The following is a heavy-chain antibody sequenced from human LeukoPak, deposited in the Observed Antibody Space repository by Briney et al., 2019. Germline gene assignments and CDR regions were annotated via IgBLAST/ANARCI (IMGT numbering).Heavy chain of an antibody. J-gene: IGHJ5*02. V-gene: IGHV1-2*04. D-gene: IGHD2-15*01. CDR3: ARAYCSGGSCLGWFDP. CDR1: GYTFTGYY. Sequence: ASVKVSCKASGYTFTGYYMHWVQQAPGQGLEWMGWINPNSGGTNYAQKFQGWVTMTRDTSISTAYMELSRLRSDDTAVYYCARAYCSGGSCLGWFDPWGQGTLVTVSS. CDR2: INPNSGGT.